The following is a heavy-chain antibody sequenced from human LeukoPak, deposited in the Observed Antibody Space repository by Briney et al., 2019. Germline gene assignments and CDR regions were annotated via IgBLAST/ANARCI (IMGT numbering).Heavy chain of an antibody. CDR1: GGSFSGYY. CDR3: ARGSGSYPFDY. CDR2: INHSGST. D-gene: IGHD3-10*01. J-gene: IGHJ4*02. V-gene: IGHV4-34*01. Sequence: SETLSLTCAVYGGSFSGYYWSWIRQPPGKGLEWIGEINHSGSTNYDPSLKSRVTISVDTSKNQFSLKLSSVTAADTAVYYCARGSGSYPFDYWGQGTLVTVSS.